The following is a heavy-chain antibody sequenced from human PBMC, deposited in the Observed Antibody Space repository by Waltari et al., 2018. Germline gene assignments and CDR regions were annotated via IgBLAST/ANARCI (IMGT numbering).Heavy chain of an antibody. J-gene: IGHJ6*03. Sequence: QVQLQESGPGLVRPSETLSLTCTVSGASVTRYYWSWVRQSAGTGPEWIGRIHSDGSTHSSPSLKSRGTISLDTSKNEFSLRLSSVTAADTAVYYCARAPRPLTTVTTYKDLDYYHYMDVWGNGTTVTVSS. CDR2: IHSDGST. CDR3: ARAPRPLTTVTTYKDLDYYHYMDV. CDR1: GASVTRYY. D-gene: IGHD4-17*01. V-gene: IGHV4-4*07.